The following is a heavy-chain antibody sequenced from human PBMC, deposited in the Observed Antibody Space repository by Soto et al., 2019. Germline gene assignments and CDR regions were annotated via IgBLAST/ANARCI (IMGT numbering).Heavy chain of an antibody. CDR2: INHSGST. Sequence: SETLSLTCAVYGGSFSGYYWSWIRQPPGKGLEWIGEINHSGSTNYNPSLKSRVTISVDTSKNQFSLKLSSVTAADTAVYYCARKVNYYYGSGSRAFDIWGQGTMVTVSS. D-gene: IGHD3-10*01. J-gene: IGHJ3*02. CDR1: GGSFSGYY. V-gene: IGHV4-34*01. CDR3: ARKVNYYYGSGSRAFDI.